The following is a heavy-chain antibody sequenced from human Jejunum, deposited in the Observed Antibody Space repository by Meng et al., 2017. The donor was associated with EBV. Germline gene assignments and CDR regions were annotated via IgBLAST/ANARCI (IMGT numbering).Heavy chain of an antibody. J-gene: IGHJ4*02. CDR1: GGPVNSGNVY. CDR3: AGLRYSGYDRAFDY. D-gene: IGHD5-12*01. CDR2: IYYSGST. V-gene: IGHV4-61*01. Sequence: HLQGSGPVLWKHAETLFLACTVSGGPVNSGNVYWCWIRQPPGKGLEWIGYIYYSGSTNYIPSLKSRVTISLDTSKNQFSLKLSSVTAADTAVYYCAGLRYSGYDRAFDYWGQGALVTVSS.